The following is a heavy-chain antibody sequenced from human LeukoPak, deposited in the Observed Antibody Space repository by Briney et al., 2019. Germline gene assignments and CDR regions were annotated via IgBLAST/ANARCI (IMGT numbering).Heavy chain of an antibody. CDR2: IYHSGST. J-gene: IGHJ4*02. CDR1: GYSISSGYY. CDR3: ARVVFHYYGPGSYSNPFDY. Sequence: SETLSLTCTVSGYSISSGYYWGWIRQPPGKGLEWIGSIYHSGSTYYNPSLKSRVTISVDTSKNQFSLKLSSVTAADTAVYYCARVVFHYYGPGSYSNPFDYWGQGTLVTVSS. V-gene: IGHV4-38-2*02. D-gene: IGHD3-10*01.